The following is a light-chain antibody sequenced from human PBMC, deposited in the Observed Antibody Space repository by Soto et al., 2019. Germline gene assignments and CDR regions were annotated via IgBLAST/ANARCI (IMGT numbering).Light chain of an antibody. CDR3: QSYDSSLRASL. V-gene: IGLV1-40*01. CDR2: GNN. Sequence: QSVLTQPPSVSGAPGQRVTISCTGSSSNIGAGYDVHWYQQLPGAAPKLLIYGNNNRPSGVPDRFSGSKSRTSASLVITGLQAEDEADYHCQSYDSSLRASLFGGGTKVTVL. CDR1: SSNIGAGYD. J-gene: IGLJ2*01.